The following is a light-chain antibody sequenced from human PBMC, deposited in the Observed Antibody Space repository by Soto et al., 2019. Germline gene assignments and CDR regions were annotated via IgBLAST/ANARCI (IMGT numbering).Light chain of an antibody. J-gene: IGLJ2*01. CDR3: GSYTSSSTLVV. V-gene: IGLV2-14*01. CDR1: SSDVGGYNY. Sequence: QSALTQPASVSGSPGQSITISCTGTSSDVGGYNYVSWYQQHPGKAPKLMIYDVSNRPSGVSNRFSGSKSGNTASLTISGLQAEDEADYYCGSYTSSSTLVVFGGGTTVTVL. CDR2: DVS.